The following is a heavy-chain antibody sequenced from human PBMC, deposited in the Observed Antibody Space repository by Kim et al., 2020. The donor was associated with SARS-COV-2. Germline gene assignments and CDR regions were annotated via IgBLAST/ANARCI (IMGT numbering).Heavy chain of an antibody. V-gene: IGHV1-3*01. CDR2: T. J-gene: IGHJ4*02. Sequence: TKYSQRFQDRITLTSDTSASTAYMELSSLRSEDTAVYYCARDPRSSRFDSWGQGTLVTVSS. CDR3: ARDPRSSRFDS.